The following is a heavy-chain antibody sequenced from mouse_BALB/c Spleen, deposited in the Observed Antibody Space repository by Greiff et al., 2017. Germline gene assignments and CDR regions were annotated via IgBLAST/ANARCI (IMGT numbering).Heavy chain of an antibody. D-gene: IGHD1-2*01. CDR1: RYTFTSYV. CDR2: INPYNDGT. Sequence: VQLQQSGPELVKPGASVKMSCKASRYTFTSYVMHWVKQKPGQGLEWIGYINPYNDGTKYNEKFKGKATLTSDKSSSTAYMELSSLTSEDSAVYYCARRTTAYAMDYWGQGTSVTVSS. V-gene: IGHV1-14*01. J-gene: IGHJ4*01. CDR3: ARRTTAYAMDY.